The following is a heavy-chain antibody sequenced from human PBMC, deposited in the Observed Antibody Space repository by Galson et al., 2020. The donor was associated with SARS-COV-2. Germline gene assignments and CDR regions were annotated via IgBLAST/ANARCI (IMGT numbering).Heavy chain of an antibody. Sequence: SETLSLTCTVSGDSISSGDYYWSWIRQPPGKGLEWFGYIYYNGKTYYNPSLKSRFTMSVDTSKNQFSLKLSSVAAADTAVYFCARGPRYCSRAPCYDYYGMDIWGQGTTVTVSS. CDR2: IYYNGKT. D-gene: IGHD2-15*01. CDR1: GDSISSGDYY. J-gene: IGHJ6*02. V-gene: IGHV4-30-4*01. CDR3: ARGPRYCSRAPCYDYYGMDI.